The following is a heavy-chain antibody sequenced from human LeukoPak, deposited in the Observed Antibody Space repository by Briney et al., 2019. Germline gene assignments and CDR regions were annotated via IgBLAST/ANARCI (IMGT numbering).Heavy chain of an antibody. J-gene: IGHJ4*02. CDR2: INPNSGGT. Sequence: ASVKVSCKASGYTFIGYYIHWVRQAPGQGLEWMGWINPNSGGTNYEGKFQGRVTMTRDTSISTAYMELSRLRSDDTAVYYCARDASPFDYWGQGTLVTVSS. V-gene: IGHV1-2*02. CDR3: ARDASPFDY. CDR1: GYTFIGYY.